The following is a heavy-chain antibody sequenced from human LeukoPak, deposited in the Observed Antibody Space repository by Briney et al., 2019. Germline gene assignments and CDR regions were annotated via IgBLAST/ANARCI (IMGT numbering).Heavy chain of an antibody. CDR2: IYTSGST. D-gene: IGHD2-2*01. Sequence: SETLSLTCTVSGGSISSYYWSWIRQPAGKGLEWIGRIYTSGSTNYNPSLKSRVTMSVDTSKNQFSLKLSSVTAADTAVYYCPSTLHCSSTSCYWYFDLWGRGTLVTVSS. CDR1: GGSISSYY. V-gene: IGHV4-4*07. CDR3: PSTLHCSSTSCYWYFDL. J-gene: IGHJ2*01.